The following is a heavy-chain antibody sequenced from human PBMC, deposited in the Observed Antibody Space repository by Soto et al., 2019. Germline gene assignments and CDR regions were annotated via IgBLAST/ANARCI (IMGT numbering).Heavy chain of an antibody. CDR1: GDSVSSNSAA. Sequence: PSQTLSLTCAISGDSVSSNSAAWNWIRQSPSRGLEWLGRTYYRSKWYNDYAVSVKSRITINPDTSKKQFSLQLNSVTTEDTDVDSCARGPRSGYGSSSGYYYYYYMDVWGKGTTVTVSS. D-gene: IGHD6-6*01. V-gene: IGHV6-1*01. J-gene: IGHJ6*03. CDR2: TYYRSKWYN. CDR3: ARGPRSGYGSSSGYYYYYYMDV.